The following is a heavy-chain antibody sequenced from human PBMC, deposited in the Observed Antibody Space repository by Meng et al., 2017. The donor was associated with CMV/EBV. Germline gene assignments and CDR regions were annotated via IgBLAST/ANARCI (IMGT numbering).Heavy chain of an antibody. J-gene: IGHJ6*02. D-gene: IGHD2-21*01. CDR2: IRSKAYGGTT. CDR3: TRKICGGDCYFYYYYGMDV. CDR1: GFTFGDYA. V-gene: IGHV3-49*04. Sequence: GESLMISCTASGFTFGDYAMSWVRQAPGEGLEWVGFIRSKAYGGTTEYAASVKGRFTISRDDSKSIAYLQMNSLKTEDTAVYYCTRKICGGDCYFYYYYGMDVWGQGTTVTVSS.